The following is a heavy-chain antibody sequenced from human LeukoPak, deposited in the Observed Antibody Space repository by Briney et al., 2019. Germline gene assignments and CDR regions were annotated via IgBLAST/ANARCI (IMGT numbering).Heavy chain of an antibody. CDR3: ARGGGDSSSSQDFDY. CDR1: GGSISSGSYY. CDR2: IHYSGST. D-gene: IGHD6-13*01. Sequence: SETLSLTCTVSGGSISSGSYYWSWIRQPAGKGLEWIGYIHYSGSTNNNPSLKSRVTISIDTSKNQFSLKLSSMTAADTAVYYCARGGGDSSSSQDFDYWGQGTLVTVSS. V-gene: IGHV4-61*10. J-gene: IGHJ4*02.